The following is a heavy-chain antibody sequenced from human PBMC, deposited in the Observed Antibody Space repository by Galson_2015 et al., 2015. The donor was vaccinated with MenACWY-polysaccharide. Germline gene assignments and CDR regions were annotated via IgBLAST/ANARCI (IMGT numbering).Heavy chain of an antibody. Sequence: ETLSLTCTVSDGSVSSAAYYWSWLRQPPGKGLEWIGYIYFSGRTNYNPSLKSRVTVSLDTSKNQFSLRLSSVTAADTAFYYCASEEIRGGSFGWFDPWGQGTLVTVSS. V-gene: IGHV4-61*08. D-gene: IGHD3-10*01. CDR1: DGSVSSAAYY. J-gene: IGHJ5*02. CDR3: ASEEIRGGSFGWFDP. CDR2: IYFSGRT.